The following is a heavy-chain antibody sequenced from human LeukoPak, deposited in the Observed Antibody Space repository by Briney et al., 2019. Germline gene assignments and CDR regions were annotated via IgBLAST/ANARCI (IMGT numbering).Heavy chain of an antibody. CDR1: GGSISSYY. D-gene: IGHD5-18*01. J-gene: IGHJ4*02. V-gene: IGHV4-34*01. Sequence: KPSETLSLTCTVSGGSISSYYWSWIRQPPGKGLEWIGEINHSGSTNYNPSLKSRVTISVDTSKNQFSLKLSSVTAADTAVYYCARSEYSTWLDYWGQGTLVTVSS. CDR2: INHSGST. CDR3: ARSEYSTWLDY.